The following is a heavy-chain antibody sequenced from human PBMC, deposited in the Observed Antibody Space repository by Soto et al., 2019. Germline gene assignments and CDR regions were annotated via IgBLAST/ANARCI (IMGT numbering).Heavy chain of an antibody. CDR1: GFGFTDYT. CDR3: AGELGGYDRFDL. J-gene: IGHJ4*02. CDR2: INAAGNFL. D-gene: IGHD5-12*01. V-gene: IGHV3-21*02. Sequence: VRLVESGGGLVKPGGSLRLSCAASGFGFTDYTMAWLRQTPGGGLEWVSSINAAGNFLSYADSFKGRATISRDNAKESLFLQLNRLRVEDTAVYYCAGELGGYDRFDLCGQGTRVSVSS.